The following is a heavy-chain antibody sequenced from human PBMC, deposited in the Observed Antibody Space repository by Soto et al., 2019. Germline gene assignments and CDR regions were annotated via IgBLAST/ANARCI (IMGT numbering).Heavy chain of an antibody. CDR3: ARESRHYDFWSGYYTHFDY. CDR2: IKQDGSEK. CDR1: GFPFSSYW. Sequence: GGSLRLSCAASGFPFSSYWMSWVRQAPGKGLEWVANIKQDGSEKYYVDSVKGRFTISRDNAKNSLYLQMNSLRAEDTAVYYCARESRHYDFWSGYYTHFDYWGQGTLVTVSS. J-gene: IGHJ4*02. D-gene: IGHD3-3*01. V-gene: IGHV3-7*05.